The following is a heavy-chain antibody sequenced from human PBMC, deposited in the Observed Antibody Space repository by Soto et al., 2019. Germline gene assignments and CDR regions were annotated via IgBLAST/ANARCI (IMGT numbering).Heavy chain of an antibody. V-gene: IGHV4-34*01. D-gene: IGHD3-3*01. CDR2: INHSGST. J-gene: IGHJ4*02. CDR3: ARVTYRFSRNFDY. CDR1: GGSFSGYY. Sequence: QVQLQQWGAGLLKPSETLSLTCAVYGGSFSGYYWSWIRQPPGKGLEWIGEINHSGSTNYNLSLKSRVTISVDTSKNQFSLKLSSVTAADTAVYYCARVTYRFSRNFDYWGQGTLVTVSS.